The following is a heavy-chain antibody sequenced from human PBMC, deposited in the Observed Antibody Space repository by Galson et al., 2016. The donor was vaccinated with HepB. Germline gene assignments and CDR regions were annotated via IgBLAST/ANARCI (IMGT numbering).Heavy chain of an antibody. CDR3: VRDPYGGYGY. CDR2: INRDGSTK. V-gene: IGHV3-7*01. D-gene: IGHD4/OR15-4a*01. CDR1: GFTFSSDY. Sequence: SLRLSCAASGFTFSSDYMLWARQAPGKGLEWVANINRDGSTKSYADSVRGRFTISRDNAQNSLYLQMNSLRVEDTAVYYCVRDPYGGYGYWGQGTLVTVSS. J-gene: IGHJ4*02.